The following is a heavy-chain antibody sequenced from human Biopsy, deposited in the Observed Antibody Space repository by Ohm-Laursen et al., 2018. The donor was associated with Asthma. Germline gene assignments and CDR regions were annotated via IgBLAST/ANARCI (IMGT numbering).Heavy chain of an antibody. D-gene: IGHD3-16*01. V-gene: IGHV4-30-4*01. CDR1: GGSISSGAYY. Sequence: TLSLTWTVSGGSISSGAYYWSWVRQPPGEGLEWIGYIYYIGSTYYNPSLKSRVAISLDTSKNQFSLKLSSVTAADTAVYFCARRGGVRRYFDYWGQGTLVTVSS. CDR3: ARRGGVRRYFDY. J-gene: IGHJ4*02. CDR2: IYYIGST.